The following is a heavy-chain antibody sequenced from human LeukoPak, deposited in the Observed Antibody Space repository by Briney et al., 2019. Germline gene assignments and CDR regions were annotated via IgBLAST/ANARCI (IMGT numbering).Heavy chain of an antibody. CDR2: ISSNGGST. V-gene: IGHV3-64*01. CDR3: AREGASSGSYSY. Sequence: GGSLRLSCAASGFTFSKYAMHWVRQAPGKGLEYASAISSNGGSTYYANSVQGRFTISRDNSKNTLYLQMGSLRVEDMGVYYCAREGASSGSYSYWGQGTLVTVSS. J-gene: IGHJ4*02. D-gene: IGHD1-26*01. CDR1: GFTFSKYA.